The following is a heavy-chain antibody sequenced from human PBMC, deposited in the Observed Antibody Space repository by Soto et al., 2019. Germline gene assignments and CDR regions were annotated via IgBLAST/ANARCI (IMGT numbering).Heavy chain of an antibody. J-gene: IGHJ4*02. D-gene: IGHD5-18*01. Sequence: QVQLVQSGAEVKKPGSSVKVSCKASGGTFSSYAISWVRQAPGQGLEWMGGIIPIFGTANYAQKFQGRVTMTADEATSTAYMELSSLRSEDTAVYYCARENQLWLGLFDYWGQGTLVTVSS. V-gene: IGHV1-69*01. CDR1: GGTFSSYA. CDR3: ARENQLWLGLFDY. CDR2: IIPIFGTA.